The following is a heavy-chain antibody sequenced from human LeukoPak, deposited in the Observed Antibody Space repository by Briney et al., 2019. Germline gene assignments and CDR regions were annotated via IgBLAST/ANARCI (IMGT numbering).Heavy chain of an antibody. D-gene: IGHD1-1*01. CDR1: GFTFSRYD. J-gene: IGHJ4*02. V-gene: IGHV3-23*05. CDR3: VKKGQADDDGKPD. Sequence: GGSLRLSCAASGFTFSRYDLSWVRQAPGKGLECVSTISRTVTTTYYADSVKGRFTISRDNSKNTLYLQMNDLRADDTAVYCCVKKGQADDDGKPDWGQGTLVTVSS. CDR2: ISRTVTTT.